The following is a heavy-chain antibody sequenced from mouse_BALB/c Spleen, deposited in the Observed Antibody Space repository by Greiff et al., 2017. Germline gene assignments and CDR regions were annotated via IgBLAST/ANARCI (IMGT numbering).Heavy chain of an antibody. D-gene: IGHD1-2*01. J-gene: IGHJ3*01. CDR1: GFTFSSYT. Sequence: EVKLQESGGGLVQPGGSLKLSCAASGFTFSSYTMSWVRQTPEKRLEWVAYISNGGGSTYYPDTVKGRFTISRDNAKNTLYLQMISLKSEDTAMYYCARHHYYGWFAYWGQGTLVTVSA. CDR3: ARHHYYGWFAY. CDR2: ISNGGGST. V-gene: IGHV5-12-2*01.